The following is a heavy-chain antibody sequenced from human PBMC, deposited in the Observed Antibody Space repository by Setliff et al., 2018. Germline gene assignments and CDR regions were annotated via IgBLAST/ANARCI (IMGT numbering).Heavy chain of an antibody. Sequence: ASVKVSCKASGGTFSSYAISWVRQAPGQGLEWMGKIIPIFGTANYAQKFQGRVTIIADKSTSTAYMELSSLRSEDTAVYYCARGWGVITIFGMDYYMDVWGKGTTVTVSS. D-gene: IGHD3-3*01. J-gene: IGHJ6*03. CDR2: IIPIFGTA. CDR3: ARGWGVITIFGMDYYMDV. V-gene: IGHV1-69*06. CDR1: GGTFSSYA.